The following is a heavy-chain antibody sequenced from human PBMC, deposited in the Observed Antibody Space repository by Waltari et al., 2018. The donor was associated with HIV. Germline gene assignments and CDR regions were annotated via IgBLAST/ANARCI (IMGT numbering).Heavy chain of an antibody. CDR2: IYYSGST. CDR3: ARLHSSGWYFDH. CDR1: GGSISDTTYY. J-gene: IGHJ4*02. V-gene: IGHV4-39*01. D-gene: IGHD6-19*01. Sequence: QLQLQESGPGLVKPSETLSLTCTVSGGSISDTTYYWGWIRQPPGKGLEWVGSIYYSGSTYYNPSLKSRVTISVDTSKSQFSLRLTSVTAADAALHYCARLHSSGWYFDHWGQGTLVTVSS.